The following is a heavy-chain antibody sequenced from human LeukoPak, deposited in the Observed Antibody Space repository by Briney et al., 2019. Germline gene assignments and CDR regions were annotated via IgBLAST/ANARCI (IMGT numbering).Heavy chain of an antibody. V-gene: IGHV1-18*01. J-gene: IGHJ4*02. D-gene: IGHD2-2*01. CDR3: AEGPTYQYYFDY. CDR1: GYTLTSYG. CDR2: ISAYNGNT. Sequence: AASVKVSCKASGYTLTSYGISWVRQAPGQGLEWMGWISAYNGNTNYAQKLQGRVTMTTDTSTSTAYMELRSLRSDDTAVYYCAEGPTYQYYFDYWGQGTLVTVSS.